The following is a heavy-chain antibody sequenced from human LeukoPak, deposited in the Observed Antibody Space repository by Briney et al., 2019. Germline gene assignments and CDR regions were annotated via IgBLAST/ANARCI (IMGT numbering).Heavy chain of an antibody. CDR1: GGSISSGDYY. V-gene: IGHV4-30-4*08. D-gene: IGHD3-3*01. J-gene: IGHJ4*02. CDR2: IYYSGST. CDR3: ARSSADYDFWSGYPLLFDY. Sequence: PSETLSLTCTVSGGSISSGDYYWSWIRQPSGKGLEWIGYIYYSGSTYYNPSLKSRVTISVDTSKNQFSLKLSSVTAADTAVYYCARSSADYDFWSGYPLLFDYWGQGTLVTVSS.